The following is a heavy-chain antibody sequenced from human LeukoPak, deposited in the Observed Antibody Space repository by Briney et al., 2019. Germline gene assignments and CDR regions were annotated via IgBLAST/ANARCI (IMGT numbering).Heavy chain of an antibody. CDR1: GGSISSYY. V-gene: IGHV4-59*12. Sequence: SETLSLTCTVSGGSISSYYWSWIRQPPGKGLEWIGYIYYSGSTNYNPSLKSRVTISVDTSKNQFSLKLSSVTAADTAVYYCARESGTTGGDWFDPWGQGTLVTVSS. D-gene: IGHD1-7*01. CDR2: IYYSGST. J-gene: IGHJ5*02. CDR3: ARESGTTGGDWFDP.